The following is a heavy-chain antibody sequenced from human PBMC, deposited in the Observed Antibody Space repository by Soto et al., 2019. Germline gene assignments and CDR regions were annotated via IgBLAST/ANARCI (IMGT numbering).Heavy chain of an antibody. CDR2: INPNSGGT. Sequence: ASVKVSCKASGYTLTGYYMHWVRQAPGQGLEWMGWINPNSGGTNYAQKFQGWVTMTRDTSISTAYMELSRLRSDDTAVYYCASAGYCSGGSCPLMDVWGQGTTVTVSS. D-gene: IGHD2-15*01. V-gene: IGHV1-2*04. CDR3: ASAGYCSGGSCPLMDV. J-gene: IGHJ6*02. CDR1: GYTLTGYY.